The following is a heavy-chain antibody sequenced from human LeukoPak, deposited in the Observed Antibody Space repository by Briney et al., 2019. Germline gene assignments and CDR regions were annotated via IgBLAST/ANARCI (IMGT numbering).Heavy chain of an antibody. CDR2: ISSSRYI. Sequence: GGSLRLSCAASGFTFSSYSMNWVRQAPGKGLEWVSSISSSRYIYYADSVKGRFTISRDNAKNSLYLQMNSLRAEDTAVYYCARDGAWGQGTLVTVSS. V-gene: IGHV3-21*01. D-gene: IGHD3-16*01. J-gene: IGHJ5*02. CDR3: ARDGA. CDR1: GFTFSSYS.